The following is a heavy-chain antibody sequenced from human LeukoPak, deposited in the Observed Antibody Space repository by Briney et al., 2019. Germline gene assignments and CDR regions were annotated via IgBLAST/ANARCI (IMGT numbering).Heavy chain of an antibody. CDR3: ARASLSAVAGDNWFDP. J-gene: IGHJ5*02. V-gene: IGHV4-38-2*02. Sequence: PSETLSLTCTVSGYSISSGDYWGWIRPPPGKGLECIGSSYHSGSTYYNPSLKSRVTISGDTSKNQFSLKLSTLTAADTAVYYCARASLSAVAGDNWFDPWGQGTLVSVS. CDR1: GYSISSGDY. CDR2: SYHSGST. D-gene: IGHD6-19*01.